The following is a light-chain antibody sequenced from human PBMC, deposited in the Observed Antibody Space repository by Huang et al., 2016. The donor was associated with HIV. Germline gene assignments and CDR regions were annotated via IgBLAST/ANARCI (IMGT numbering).Light chain of an antibody. CDR1: QSVGNY. J-gene: IGKJ4*01. CDR3: QQRSSGVT. V-gene: IGKV3-11*01. Sequence: IVLTQSPATPCWYPGERVTLYSRASQSVGNYIAWYQKRPGQSPKLPIYDTSNGAPGTPLRFGGSGSGTDFTLTISSLESEDFAVYYCQQRSSGVTFGGGTKVQVK. CDR2: DTS.